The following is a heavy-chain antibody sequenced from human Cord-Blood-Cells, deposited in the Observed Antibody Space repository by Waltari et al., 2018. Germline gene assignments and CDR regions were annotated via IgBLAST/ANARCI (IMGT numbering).Heavy chain of an antibody. V-gene: IGHV1-69*01. CDR1: EVTISISA. CDR3: ARYVDTAMVSTRGDDAFDI. D-gene: IGHD5-18*01. CDR2: IIPIFGTA. J-gene: IGHJ3*02. Sequence: QEQLPQSGAAVPKRGSTLKVACKAAEVTISISAISWVRPAPGQGLEWLGGIIPIFGTANYAQNFQGRVTITADESTSTAYMELSSLRSEDTAVYYCARYVDTAMVSTRGDDAFDIWGQGTMVTVSS.